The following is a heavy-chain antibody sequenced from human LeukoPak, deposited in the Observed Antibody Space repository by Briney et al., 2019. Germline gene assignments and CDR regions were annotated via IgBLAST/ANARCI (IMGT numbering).Heavy chain of an antibody. CDR2: ISAYNSNT. CDR1: GYTFTNYG. J-gene: IGHJ4*02. Sequence: ASVKVSCKASGYTFTNYGISWVRQAPGQGLEWMGWISAYNSNTVYAQILQGRVTMTTDTSTTTAYMELRSLRSDDTAVYYCARDVWSSRETIDFDYWGQGTLVTAS. CDR3: ARDVWSSRETIDFDY. D-gene: IGHD2-8*02. V-gene: IGHV1-18*01.